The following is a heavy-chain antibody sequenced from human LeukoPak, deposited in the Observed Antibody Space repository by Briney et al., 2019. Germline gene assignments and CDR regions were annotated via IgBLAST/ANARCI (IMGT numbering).Heavy chain of an antibody. CDR1: GGSISNYY. CDR2: IYYTGST. V-gene: IGHV4-59*01. CDR3: ARSGYCSSTSCYDY. D-gene: IGHD2-2*01. J-gene: IGHJ4*02. Sequence: SETLSLTCTVSGGSISNYYWSWIRQPPGKGLEWIGDIYYTGSTNYNPPLMSRVTKSLDTSKPQPPLKLSSVPAADTAVYYCARSGYCSSTSCYDYSGQGTLVTASS.